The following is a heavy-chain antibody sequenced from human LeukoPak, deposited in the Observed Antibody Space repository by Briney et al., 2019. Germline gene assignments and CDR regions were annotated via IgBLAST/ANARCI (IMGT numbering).Heavy chain of an antibody. CDR3: AVDGGYNRFDP. Sequence: AGGSLRLSCAASEFTFSDYWMAWVRQAPGKGLEWVANMNEDGSVKNYVVSVKGRFTVSRDNAKSSLYLQMNSLRAEDTAVYYCAVDGGYNRFDPWGQGTLVTVPS. J-gene: IGHJ5*02. CDR1: EFTFSDYW. D-gene: IGHD3-16*01. CDR2: MNEDGSVK. V-gene: IGHV3-7*04.